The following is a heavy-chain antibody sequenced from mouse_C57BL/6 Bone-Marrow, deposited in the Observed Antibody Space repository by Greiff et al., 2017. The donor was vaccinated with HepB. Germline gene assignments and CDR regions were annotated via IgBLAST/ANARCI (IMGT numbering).Heavy chain of an antibody. D-gene: IGHD1-1*01. J-gene: IGHJ1*03. CDR2: IYPGSGNT. V-gene: IGHV1-76*01. CDR3: ARNLYYYGNWYFDV. Sequence: VKVVESGAELVRPGASVKLSCKASGYTFTDYYINWVKQRPGQGLEWIARIYPGSGNTYYNEKFKGKATLTAEKSSSTAYMQLSSLTSEDSAVYFCARNLYYYGNWYFDVWGTGTTVTVSS. CDR1: GYTFTDYY.